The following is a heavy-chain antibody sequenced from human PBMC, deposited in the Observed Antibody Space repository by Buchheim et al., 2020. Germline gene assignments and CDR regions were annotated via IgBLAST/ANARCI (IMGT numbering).Heavy chain of an antibody. D-gene: IGHD1-7*01. J-gene: IGHJ6*02. CDR2: INHSGST. CDR1: GGSFSGYY. V-gene: IGHV4-34*01. Sequence: QVQLQQWGAGLLKPSETLSLTCAVYGGSFSGYYWSWIRQPPGKGLEWIGEINHSGSTNYNPSLKRRVTISVDTSKNQFYLKLSSVTAADTAVYYCARAYNWNYGSSGMDVWGQGTT. CDR3: ARAYNWNYGSSGMDV.